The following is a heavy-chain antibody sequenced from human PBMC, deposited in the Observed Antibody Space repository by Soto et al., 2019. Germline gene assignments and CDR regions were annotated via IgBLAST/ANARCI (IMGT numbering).Heavy chain of an antibody. J-gene: IGHJ4*02. CDR1: GGSISSSSYY. D-gene: IGHD4-17*01. V-gene: IGHV4-39*01. CDR2: IYYSGST. Sequence: QLQLQESGPGLVKPSETLSLTCTVSGGSISSSSYYWGWLRQPPGKGLEWIGSIYYSGSTYYNPSLKSRVTISVDTSKNQFSLKLSSVTAADTAVYYCAITVTTLTFDYWGQGTLVTVSS. CDR3: AITVTTLTFDY.